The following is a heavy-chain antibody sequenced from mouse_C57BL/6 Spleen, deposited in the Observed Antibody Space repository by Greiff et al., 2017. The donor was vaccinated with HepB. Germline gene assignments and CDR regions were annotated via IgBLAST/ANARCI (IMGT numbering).Heavy chain of an antibody. J-gene: IGHJ4*01. CDR2: IHPSDSDT. Sequence: QVQLQQPGAELVKPGASVKVSCKASGYTFTSYWMHWVKQRPGQGLEWIGRIHPSDSDTNYNQKFKGKATLTVDKSSSTAYMEISSLTSEDSAVYYCAICGYYGGDAMDYWGQGTSVTVSS. V-gene: IGHV1-74*01. CDR1: GYTFTSYW. CDR3: AICGYYGGDAMDY. D-gene: IGHD2-3*01.